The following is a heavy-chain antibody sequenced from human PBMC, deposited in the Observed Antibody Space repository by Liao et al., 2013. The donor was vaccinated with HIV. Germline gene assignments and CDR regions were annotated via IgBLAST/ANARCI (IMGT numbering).Heavy chain of an antibody. CDR3: ARDSPWWLLPRYYYMDV. D-gene: IGHD2-15*01. CDR1: GGSISSYY. V-gene: IGHV4-4*07. CDR2: MNTGGST. J-gene: IGHJ6*03. Sequence: QVQLQESGPGLMRPSETLSLTCTVSGGSISSYYWSWIRQSAGKGLEWIGRMNTGGSTNHNPSLKSRVIMSVDTSKNQFSLKLSSVTAADTAVYYCARDSPWWLLPRYYYMDVWGKGTTVIVSS.